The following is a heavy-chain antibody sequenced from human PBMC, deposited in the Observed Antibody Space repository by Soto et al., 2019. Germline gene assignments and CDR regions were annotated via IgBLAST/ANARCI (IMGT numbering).Heavy chain of an antibody. CDR3: ASGWELATGYYYGMDL. CDR1: GGTFSSYA. CDR2: IIPIFGTA. D-gene: IGHD1-26*01. Sequence: QVQLVQSRAEVKKPGSSVNVSCKASGGTFSSYAISWVRQAPGQGLEWMGGIIPIFGTANYAQKFQGRVTITADESTSKAYMELSSLRSEDTAVYYCASGWELATGYYYGMDLWGQGTTVTVSS. J-gene: IGHJ6*02. V-gene: IGHV1-69*01.